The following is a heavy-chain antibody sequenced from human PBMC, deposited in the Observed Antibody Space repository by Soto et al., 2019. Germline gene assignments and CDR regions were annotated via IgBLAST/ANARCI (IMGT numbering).Heavy chain of an antibody. CDR2: IIPIFGTA. Sequence: QVQLVQSGAEVKKPGSSVKVSCKASGGTFSSYAISWVRQAPGQGLEWMGGIIPIFGTANYAQKFKGRVTITADESTSTAHMELSSRRSEDTAVYYCARDRGSGYYYYGMDVWGQGTTVTVSS. CDR1: GGTFSSYA. J-gene: IGHJ6*02. D-gene: IGHD3-10*01. V-gene: IGHV1-69*01. CDR3: ARDRGSGYYYYGMDV.